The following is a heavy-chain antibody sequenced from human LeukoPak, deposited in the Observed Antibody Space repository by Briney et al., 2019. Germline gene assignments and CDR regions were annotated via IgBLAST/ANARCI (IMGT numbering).Heavy chain of an antibody. V-gene: IGHV7-4-1*02. CDR2: ITTSTGNP. CDR3: ARDPYAPPSSDLQRFDS. CDR1: GYTFTSYD. J-gene: IGHJ5*01. Sequence: ASVKVSCKASGYTFTSYDINWVRQAPGQGLEWMGWITTSTGNPTYAQGFTGRFVFSSDTSVSTAYLQISSLRAEDTAVYYCARDPYAPPSSDLQRFDSWGQGTLVTVSS. D-gene: IGHD6-19*01.